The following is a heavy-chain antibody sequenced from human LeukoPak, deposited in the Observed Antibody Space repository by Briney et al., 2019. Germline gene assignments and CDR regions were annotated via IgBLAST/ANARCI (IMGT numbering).Heavy chain of an antibody. Sequence: SETLSLTCTVSGYSISSGYYWGWIRQSPGKGLEWIGSIYHSGRTYYNPSLKSRVTISVDTSKNQFSLKLRSVTAADTAVYYCARDRIAVSDPPNWFDPWGQGTLVTVSS. CDR2: IYHSGRT. D-gene: IGHD6-19*01. V-gene: IGHV4-38-2*02. CDR3: ARDRIAVSDPPNWFDP. J-gene: IGHJ5*02. CDR1: GYSISSGYY.